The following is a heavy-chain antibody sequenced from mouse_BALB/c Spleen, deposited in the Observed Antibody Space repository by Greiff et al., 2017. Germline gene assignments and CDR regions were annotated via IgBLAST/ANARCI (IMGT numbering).Heavy chain of an antibody. CDR1: GFTFTDYY. D-gene: IGHD1-1*01. V-gene: IGHV7-3*02. J-gene: IGHJ4*01. Sequence: EVKLVESGGGLVQPGGSLRLSCATSGFTFTDYYMSWVRQPPGKALEWLGFIRNKANGYTTEYSASVKGRFTISRDNSQSILYLQMNTLRAEDSATYYCARDNYYGSEDYAMDYWGQGTSVTVSS. CDR2: IRNKANGYTT. CDR3: ARDNYYGSEDYAMDY.